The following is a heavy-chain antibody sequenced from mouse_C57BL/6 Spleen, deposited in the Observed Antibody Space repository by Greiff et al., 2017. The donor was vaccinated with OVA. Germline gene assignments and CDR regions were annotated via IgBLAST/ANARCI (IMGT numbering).Heavy chain of an antibody. J-gene: IGHJ2*01. D-gene: IGHD3-3*01. CDR1: GFTFSSYA. CDR3: ARGDPFDY. V-gene: IGHV5-4*03. Sequence: EVKLVESGGGLVKPGGSLQLSCAASGFTFSSYAMSWVRQTPEKRLEWVATISDGGSYTYYPDNVKGRFTISRDNAKNNLYLQMSHLESEDTAMYYCARGDPFDYWGQGTTLTVSS. CDR2: ISDGGSYT.